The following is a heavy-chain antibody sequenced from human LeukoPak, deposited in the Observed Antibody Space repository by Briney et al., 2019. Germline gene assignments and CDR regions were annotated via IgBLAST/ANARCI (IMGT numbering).Heavy chain of an antibody. CDR3: ARGRGSYFFHDAFDI. D-gene: IGHD1-26*01. CDR2: IHSDGSST. Sequence: PGGSLRLSCAASGFTFSSYWMHWVRQAPGKGLVWVSRIHSDGSSTSYADSVKGRFTISRDNAKNTLYLQMNSLRAEDTAVYYCARGRGSYFFHDAFDIWGQGTMVTVSS. V-gene: IGHV3-74*01. J-gene: IGHJ3*02. CDR1: GFTFSSYW.